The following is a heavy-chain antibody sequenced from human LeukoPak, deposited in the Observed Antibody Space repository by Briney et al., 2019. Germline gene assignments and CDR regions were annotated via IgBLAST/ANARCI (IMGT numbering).Heavy chain of an antibody. J-gene: IGHJ4*02. Sequence: GGSLRLSCAASGFTFSSYAMSWVRQAPGQGLEWVSAISGSGGSTYYADSVKGRFTISRDNSKNTLYLQMNSLRAEDTAVYYCANSYYYGSGSYYPFDYWGQGTLSPSPQ. V-gene: IGHV3-23*01. CDR3: ANSYYYGSGSYYPFDY. CDR1: GFTFSSYA. D-gene: IGHD3-10*01. CDR2: ISGSGGST.